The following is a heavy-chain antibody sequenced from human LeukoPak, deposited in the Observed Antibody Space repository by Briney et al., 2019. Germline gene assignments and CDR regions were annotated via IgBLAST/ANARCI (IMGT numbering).Heavy chain of an antibody. CDR1: GFTFSSYS. CDR3: ARAPLGYCSGGSCYDLDY. CDR2: ISSSSSYI. J-gene: IGHJ4*02. Sequence: PGGSLRLSCAASGFTFSSYSMNWVRQAPGKGLEWVSSISSSSSYIYYADSVKGRFTISRDNAKNSLYLQMNSLRAEDTAVYYCARAPLGYCSGGSCYDLDYWGQGTLVAVSS. V-gene: IGHV3-21*01. D-gene: IGHD2-15*01.